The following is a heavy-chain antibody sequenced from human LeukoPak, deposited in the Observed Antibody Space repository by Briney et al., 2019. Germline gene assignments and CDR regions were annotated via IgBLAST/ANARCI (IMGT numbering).Heavy chain of an antibody. CDR3: ARDDGYSSSVD. V-gene: IGHV1-69*04. CDR1: GGTFSSYA. CDR2: SIPIFGIA. J-gene: IGHJ4*02. D-gene: IGHD6-13*01. Sequence: APVKVCCKASGGTFSSYAISWVRRAPGQWPQRMGRSIPIFGIANYAHKFQGRVTITADKSTSTAYMELSSLRSEDTAVYYCARDDGYSSSVDWGQGTLVTVSS.